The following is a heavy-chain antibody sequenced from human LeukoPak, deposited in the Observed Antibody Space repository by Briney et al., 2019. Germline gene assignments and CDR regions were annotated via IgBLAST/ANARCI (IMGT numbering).Heavy chain of an antibody. CDR3: ARVATIDYFDY. D-gene: IGHD5-12*01. CDR2: INPNSGGT. CDR1: GYTFTGYY. V-gene: IGHV1-2*06. J-gene: IGHJ4*02. Sequence: ASVKVSCKASGYTFTGYYMHWVRQAPGQGLEWMGRINPNSGGTTYAQKFQGRVTMTRDTPISTAYMELSRLRSDDTAVYYCARVATIDYFDYWGQGTLVTVSS.